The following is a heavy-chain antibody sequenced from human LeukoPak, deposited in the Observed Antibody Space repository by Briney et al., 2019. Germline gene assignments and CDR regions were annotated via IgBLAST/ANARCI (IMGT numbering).Heavy chain of an antibody. V-gene: IGHV4-59*08. D-gene: IGHD2-15*01. CDR1: GGSISSYY. CDR2: IYYSGST. CDR3: ASTYCSGGSCPYYYYYYMDV. Sequence: SETLSLTCTVSGGSISSYYWSWIRQPPGKGLEWIGYIYYSGSTNYSPSLKSRVTISVDTSKNQFSLKLSSVTAADTAVYYCASTYCSGGSCPYYYYYYMDVWGKGTTVTVSS. J-gene: IGHJ6*03.